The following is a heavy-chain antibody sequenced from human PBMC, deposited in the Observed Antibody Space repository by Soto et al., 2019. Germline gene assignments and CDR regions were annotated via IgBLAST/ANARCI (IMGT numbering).Heavy chain of an antibody. Sequence: GESLKISCKGSGYSFTSYWIGWVRQMPGKGLDWMGIIYPGDSDTRYSPSFQGQVTISADKSISTAYLQWSSLKASDTAMYYCARLPVLGFYDILTGYAFDIWGQGTMVTVSS. D-gene: IGHD3-9*01. CDR2: IYPGDSDT. CDR1: GYSFTSYW. J-gene: IGHJ3*02. CDR3: ARLPVLGFYDILTGYAFDI. V-gene: IGHV5-51*01.